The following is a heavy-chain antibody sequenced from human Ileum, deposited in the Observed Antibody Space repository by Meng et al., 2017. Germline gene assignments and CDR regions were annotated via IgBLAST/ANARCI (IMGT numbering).Heavy chain of an antibody. CDR1: GASVSANSY. Sequence: VQLQESGPGLVKPSGTLSLTCSVAGASVSANSYWSWVRQPPGKGLAWIGQIDQSGNSYYSPSLKSRVTMSIDKSKNQFSLRLTSVTAADTAVYYCARHGGYYQDFWGQGTLVTVSS. J-gene: IGHJ4*02. CDR2: IDQSGNS. D-gene: IGHD4/OR15-4a*01. V-gene: IGHV4-4*02. CDR3: ARHGGYYQDF.